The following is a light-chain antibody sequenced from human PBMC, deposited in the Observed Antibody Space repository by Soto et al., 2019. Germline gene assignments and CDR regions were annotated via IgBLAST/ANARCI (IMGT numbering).Light chain of an antibody. J-gene: IGLJ2*01. V-gene: IGLV2-14*01. CDR2: DVS. Sequence: QSALTQPASVSGSPGQSITISCTGTSSDIGTYNYVSWYQQHPGKAPKLMIYDVSNRPSGVSNRFSGSKSGNTASLTISGLQAEDEADYYSSSYTSSSTLVFGGGTKLTV. CDR1: SSDIGTYNY. CDR3: SSYTSSSTLV.